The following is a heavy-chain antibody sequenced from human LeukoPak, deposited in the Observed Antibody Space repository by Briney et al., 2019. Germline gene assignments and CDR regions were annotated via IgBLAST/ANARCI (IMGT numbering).Heavy chain of an antibody. CDR3: ARTTRCSSTSCYWPFDY. D-gene: IGHD2-2*01. CDR1: GFTFSSYW. Sequence: HTGGSLRLSCAASGFTFSSYWMHWVRQAPGKGLVWVSRINSDGSSTSDADSVKGRFTISRDNAKNTLYLQMNSLRAEDTAVYYCARTTRCSSTSCYWPFDYWGQGTLVTVSS. J-gene: IGHJ4*02. V-gene: IGHV3-74*01. CDR2: INSDGSST.